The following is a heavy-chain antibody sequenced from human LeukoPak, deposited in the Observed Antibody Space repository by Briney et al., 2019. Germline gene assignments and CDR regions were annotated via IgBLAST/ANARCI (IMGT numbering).Heavy chain of an antibody. CDR2: IIPIFGTA. V-gene: IGHV1-69*06. CDR1: GGTFSSYA. J-gene: IGHJ6*03. D-gene: IGHD4-23*01. CDR3: ARGRDGGSRRVPYPTYYYYYMDV. Sequence: GASVKVSCKASGGTFSSYAISWVRQAPGQGLEWMGGIIPIFGTANYAQKFQGRVTITADKSTSTAYMELSSLRSEDTAVYYCARGRDGGSRRVPYPTYYYYYMDVWGKGTTVTVSS.